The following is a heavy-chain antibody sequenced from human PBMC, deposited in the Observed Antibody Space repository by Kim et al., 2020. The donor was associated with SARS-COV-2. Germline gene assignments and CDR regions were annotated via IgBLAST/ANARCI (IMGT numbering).Heavy chain of an antibody. D-gene: IGHD3-10*01. J-gene: IGHJ6*02. CDR2: IYPGDSDT. CDR3: ARLDDWGSGIYIGGLFYALDV. CDR1: GYRFTSYW. Sequence: GESLKISCQGSGYRFTSYWIGWVRQMPGKGLEWMGIIYPGDSDTRYSPSFQGQVTISADKSSTTAYFQWSSLKASDTAMYYCARLDDWGSGIYIGGLFYALDVWGQGTTVTVSS. V-gene: IGHV5-51*01.